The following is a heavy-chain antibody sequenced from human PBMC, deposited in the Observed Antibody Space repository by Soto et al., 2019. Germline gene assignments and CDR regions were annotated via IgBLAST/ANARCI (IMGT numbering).Heavy chain of an antibody. CDR3: ARDLRLAADGTEIDS. V-gene: IGHV4-34*01. J-gene: IGHJ4*02. Sequence: SETLSLTCAVYGVSFSGYYWSWIRQPPGKGLEWIGEINHSGSTNYNPSLKSRVTISLDTSKSQFSLKLSSVTAADTAVYYCARDLRLAADGTEIDSWGQGTLVTVSS. D-gene: IGHD6-13*01. CDR1: GVSFSGYY. CDR2: INHSGST.